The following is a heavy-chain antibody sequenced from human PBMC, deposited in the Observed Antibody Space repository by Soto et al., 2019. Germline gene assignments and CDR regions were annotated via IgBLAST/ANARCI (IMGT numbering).Heavy chain of an antibody. CDR1: GFTFDDYA. J-gene: IGHJ4*02. D-gene: IGHD6-19*01. V-gene: IGHV3-9*01. Sequence: EVQLVESGGGLVQPGRSLRLSCAASGFTFDDYAMHWVRQAPGKGLEWVSVISWNSGNIGYADSVKGRFTISRDNAKNPLYLQMNSLRADDTALYYCAKDHYGSGWYGPYDYWGQGTLVTVSS. CDR3: AKDHYGSGWYGPYDY. CDR2: ISWNSGNI.